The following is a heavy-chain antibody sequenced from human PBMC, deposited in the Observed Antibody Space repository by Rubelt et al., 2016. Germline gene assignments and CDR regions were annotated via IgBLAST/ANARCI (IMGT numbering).Heavy chain of an antibody. CDR3: TTVSILTGYAFFDH. CDR2: IKSKNDGGTN. V-gene: IGHV3-15*07. J-gene: IGHJ4*02. D-gene: IGHD3-9*01. CDR1: GFTFSSYW. Sequence: EVQLVESGGGLVQPGGSLRLSCAASGFTFSSYWMHWVRQAPGKGLVWVGRIKSKNDGGTNDYAAPVKGRVTNPQDDSKNTQYLQKSSQNTEDTAGYYCTTVSILTGYAFFDHWGQGALVTVSS.